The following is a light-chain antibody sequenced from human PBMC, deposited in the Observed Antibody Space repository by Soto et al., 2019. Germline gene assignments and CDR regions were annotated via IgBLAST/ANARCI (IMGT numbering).Light chain of an antibody. CDR3: QQLNSYPLT. V-gene: IGKV1-9*01. Sequence: DIQLTQSPSCLSASVGDRVTITCRASQDISNYLVWYQQKPGKAPKPLIYAASTLQSGVPSRFSGSGSGTEFTLTISSLQPEDFATYYCQQLNSYPLTFGPGTKVDIK. CDR2: AAS. CDR1: QDISNY. J-gene: IGKJ3*01.